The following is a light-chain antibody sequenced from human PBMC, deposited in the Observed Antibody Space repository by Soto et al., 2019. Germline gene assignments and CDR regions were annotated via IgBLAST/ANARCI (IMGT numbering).Light chain of an antibody. J-gene: IGKJ1*01. CDR1: QRITSSF. CDR3: QQYGSSPWT. Sequence: EIVMTQSPGTLSLSPGERATLSCRASQRITSSFLAWYQQKPGQAPRLLIYGASNRATGIPARFSGSGSGTDFTLTISRLEPEDFAGYFCQQYGSSPWTFGQGTKVEIK. CDR2: GAS. V-gene: IGKV3-20*01.